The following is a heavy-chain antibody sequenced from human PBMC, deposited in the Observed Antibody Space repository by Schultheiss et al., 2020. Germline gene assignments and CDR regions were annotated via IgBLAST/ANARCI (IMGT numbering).Heavy chain of an antibody. Sequence: SQSLSLTCAVYGGSFSGYYWSWIRQPPGKGLEWIGYIYYSWSTNYNPSLKSRVTMSGDTSKNQFSLKLSSVTAADTAVYYCARETVATIGNHYGMDVWGQGTTVTVAS. CDR3: ARETVATIGNHYGMDV. D-gene: IGHD5-12*01. CDR2: IYYSWST. CDR1: GGSFSGYY. V-gene: IGHV4-34*11. J-gene: IGHJ6*02.